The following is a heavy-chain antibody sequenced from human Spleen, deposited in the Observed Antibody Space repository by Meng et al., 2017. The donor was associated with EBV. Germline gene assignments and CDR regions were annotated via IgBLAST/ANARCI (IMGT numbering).Heavy chain of an antibody. V-gene: IGHV3-74*01. CDR3: TWMGSGVPY. Sequence: VRRVGFGGGVLQPWGSLRLSCAASGFTFSNYWMHWVRQAPGKGLVWVSCINSDGSITSYADSVKGRFTISRDNAKNMLYLQMNSLRAEDTAVYYCTWMGSGVPYWGQGTLVTVSS. D-gene: IGHD6-25*01. CDR1: GFTFSNYW. J-gene: IGHJ4*02. CDR2: INSDGSIT.